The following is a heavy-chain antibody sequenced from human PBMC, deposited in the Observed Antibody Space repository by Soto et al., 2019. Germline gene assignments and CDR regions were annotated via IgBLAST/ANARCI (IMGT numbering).Heavy chain of an antibody. CDR1: GGSFNGSY. D-gene: IGHD2-8*02. Sequence: SENLSITCAGYGGSFNGSYWSWIRQHPGTGLEWIGEINHSGSTNYNPSLKSRVTISVDTSKNQFSLKLTSLTAADTAVYYCARDKITGLFDYWGQGTLVTVS. J-gene: IGHJ4*02. V-gene: IGHV4-34*01. CDR3: ARDKITGLFDY. CDR2: INHSGST.